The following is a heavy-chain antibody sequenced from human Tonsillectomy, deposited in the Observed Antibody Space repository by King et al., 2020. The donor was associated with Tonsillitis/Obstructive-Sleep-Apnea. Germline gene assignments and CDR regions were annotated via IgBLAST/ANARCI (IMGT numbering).Heavy chain of an antibody. CDR1: GFTFSSYS. CDR3: ATLGRYQLLFDYYYYYMDV. J-gene: IGHJ6*03. CDR2: ISSSSSTI. D-gene: IGHD2-2*01. Sequence: VKLVESGGGLVQPGGSLRLSCAASGFTFSSYSMNWVRQAPGKGLEWVSYISSSSSTIYYADSVKGRFTISRDNAKNSLYLQMNSLRDEDTAVYYCATLGRYQLLFDYYYYYMDVWGKGTTVTVSS. V-gene: IGHV3-48*02.